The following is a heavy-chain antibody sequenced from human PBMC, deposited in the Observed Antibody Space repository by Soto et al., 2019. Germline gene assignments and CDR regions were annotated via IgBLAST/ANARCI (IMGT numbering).Heavy chain of an antibody. CDR1: GGSISSGGYY. J-gene: IGHJ4*02. D-gene: IGHD3-10*01. Sequence: QVQLQESGPGLVKPSQTLSLTCTVSGGSISSGGYYWSWIRQHPGKGLEWIGYIYYSGSTYYNPSLESRVTLSVDTSKNQFSLKLSSVTAADTAVYYCARGIWFGELGLDYWGQGTLVTVSS. CDR3: ARGIWFGELGLDY. V-gene: IGHV4-31*03. CDR2: IYYSGST.